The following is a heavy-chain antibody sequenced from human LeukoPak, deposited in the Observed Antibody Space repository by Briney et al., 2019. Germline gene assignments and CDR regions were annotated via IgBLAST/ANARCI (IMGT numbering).Heavy chain of an antibody. V-gene: IGHV5-51*01. Sequence: GDSLKISCKGSGHTFSTDWIAWVRQMPGKGLEWIGVIYAGDADTRYSPSFQGQVTISADKSLNTAYLEWTNLKASDTAVYYCARFRGELMDGFDFWGQGTLVTVSS. J-gene: IGHJ4*02. CDR1: GHTFSTDW. CDR3: ARFRGELMDGFDF. CDR2: IYAGDADT. D-gene: IGHD1-7*01.